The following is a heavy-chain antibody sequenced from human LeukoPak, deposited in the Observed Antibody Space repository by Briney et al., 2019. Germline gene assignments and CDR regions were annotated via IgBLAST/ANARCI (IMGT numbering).Heavy chain of an antibody. V-gene: IGHV3-21*01. Sequence: PGGSLRLSCAASGFTFSSYSMNWVRQAPGKGLEWVSSISSSSSYIYYADSVKGRFTISRDNAKNSLYLQMNSLRAEDTAVYYCARDRVMGVAATRTFDYWGQGTLVTVSS. J-gene: IGHJ4*02. CDR3: ARDRVMGVAATRTFDY. CDR2: ISSSSSYI. D-gene: IGHD2-15*01. CDR1: GFTFSSYS.